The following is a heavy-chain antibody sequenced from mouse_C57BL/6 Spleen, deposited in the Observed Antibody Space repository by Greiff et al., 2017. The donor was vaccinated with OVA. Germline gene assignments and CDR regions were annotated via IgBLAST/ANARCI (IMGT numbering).Heavy chain of an antibody. CDR2: ISYDGSN. D-gene: IGHD2-4*01. Sequence: EVQLQESGPGLVKPSQSLSLTCSVTGYSITSGYYWNWIRQFPGNKLEWMGYISYDGSNNYNPSLKNRISITRDTSKNQFFLKLNSVTTEDTATYYCARDYYDYDEAMDYWGQGTSVTVSS. CDR1: GYSITSGYY. CDR3: ARDYYDYDEAMDY. V-gene: IGHV3-6*01. J-gene: IGHJ4*01.